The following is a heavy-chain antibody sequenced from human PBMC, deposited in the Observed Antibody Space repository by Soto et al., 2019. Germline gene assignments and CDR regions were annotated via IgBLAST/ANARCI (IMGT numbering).Heavy chain of an antibody. J-gene: IGHJ4*02. CDR3: ARRAETNGWNGFGADKYYFDF. Sequence: AASVKVSCKASGYTFTSYDIYWVRQATGQGLEWMGWMNPNTGNSGYAQKFQGRVTMTSDTSISTAHMELSSLRSEDTAVYYCARRAETNGWNGFGADKYYFDFWGQGTLGTV. CDR1: GYTFTSYD. D-gene: IGHD1-1*01. V-gene: IGHV1-8*01. CDR2: MNPNTGNS.